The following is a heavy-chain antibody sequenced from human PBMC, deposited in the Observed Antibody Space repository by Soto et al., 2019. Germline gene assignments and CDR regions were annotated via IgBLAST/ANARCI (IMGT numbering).Heavy chain of an antibody. D-gene: IGHD6-19*01. Sequence: GGSLRLSCAASGFTFSSSAMNWVRQAPGKGLEWVSAISGIGGTTYYADSVKGRFTISRDNSKNTLYLQMNSLRAEDTAVYYCAREYSSGWRTFDYWGQGTLVTVSS. V-gene: IGHV3-23*01. J-gene: IGHJ4*02. CDR2: ISGIGGTT. CDR1: GFTFSSSA. CDR3: AREYSSGWRTFDY.